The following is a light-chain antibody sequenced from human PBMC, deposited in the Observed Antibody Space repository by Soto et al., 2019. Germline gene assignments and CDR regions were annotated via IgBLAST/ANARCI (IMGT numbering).Light chain of an antibody. CDR3: QQGYTSAIT. V-gene: IGKV1-39*01. Sequence: DIQLTQSPSFLSASVGDRVTITCRASQSIGKHINWYQQKPGKAPKFLIYAASNLQSGVPSRFSGSGSGTDFTLTVNSLQPEDFATYYCQQGYTSAITFGQGTRLEIK. J-gene: IGKJ5*01. CDR1: QSIGKH. CDR2: AAS.